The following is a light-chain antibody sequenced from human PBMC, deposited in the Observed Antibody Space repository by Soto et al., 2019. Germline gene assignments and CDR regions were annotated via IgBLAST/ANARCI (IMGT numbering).Light chain of an antibody. CDR2: GAS. CDR1: QSVGSSH. CDR3: QKYNNWPSWT. V-gene: IGKV3-15*01. Sequence: EVVLTQSPGTLSLSLGERATLSCRASQSVGSSHLAWYQQKPGQAPRLLIYGASNRATGISDRFSGSGSGTEFTLTISRLQSEDFAVYYCQKYNNWPSWTFGQGTKVDNK. J-gene: IGKJ1*01.